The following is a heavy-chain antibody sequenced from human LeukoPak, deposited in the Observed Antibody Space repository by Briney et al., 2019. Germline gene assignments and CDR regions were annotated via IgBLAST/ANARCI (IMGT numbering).Heavy chain of an antibody. V-gene: IGHV1-3*03. D-gene: IGHD3-10*01. J-gene: IGHJ6*03. CDR2: INAGNGNT. CDR3: ARVSGLIRGPYYFYYMDV. Sequence: ASVKVSCKASGYTFTSYAMHWVRQAPGQRLEWMGWINAGNGNTKYSQEFQGRVTITRDTSASTAYVELSSLRSEDMAVYYCARVSGLIRGPYYFYYMDVWGKGTTVTISS. CDR1: GYTFTSYA.